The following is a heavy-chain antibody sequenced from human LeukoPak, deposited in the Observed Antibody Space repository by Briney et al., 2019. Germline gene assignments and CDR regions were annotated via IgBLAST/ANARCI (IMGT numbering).Heavy chain of an antibody. Sequence: SQTLSLTCTVSGDSISNGNYYWNWIRQPAGKGLEWIGHIHTSGSTNYNPSLKSRVTISVDTSKNQFSLKLSSVTAADTAVYYCARAESGSYYYFDYWGQGTLVTVSS. CDR1: GDSISNGNYY. D-gene: IGHD1-26*01. CDR2: IHTSGST. CDR3: ARAESGSYYYFDY. V-gene: IGHV4-61*09. J-gene: IGHJ4*02.